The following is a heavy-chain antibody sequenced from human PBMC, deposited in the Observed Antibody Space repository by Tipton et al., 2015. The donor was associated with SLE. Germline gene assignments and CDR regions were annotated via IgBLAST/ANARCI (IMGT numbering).Heavy chain of an antibody. J-gene: IGHJ4*02. D-gene: IGHD1-26*01. Sequence: TLSLTCTVSGGSISSGSYYWSWIRQPAGKGLEWIGRIYTSGSTNYNPSLKSRVTISVDTSKNQFSLKLSSVTAADTAVYYCARDHSGSVGTYVDYWGQGTLVPVS. CDR3: ARDHSGSVGTYVDY. V-gene: IGHV4-61*02. CDR2: IYTSGST. CDR1: GGSISSGSYY.